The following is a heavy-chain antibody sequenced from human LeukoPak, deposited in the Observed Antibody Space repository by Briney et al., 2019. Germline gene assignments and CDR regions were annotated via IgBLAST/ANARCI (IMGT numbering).Heavy chain of an antibody. CDR3: ARDFWSGYFDY. Sequence: SETLSLTCTVSGGSISSHYWGWIRQPPGKGLEWIGSIYYSGSTYYNPSLKSRVTISIDTSKNQFSLKLSSVTAADTAVYYCARDFWSGYFDYWGQGTLVTVSS. J-gene: IGHJ4*02. D-gene: IGHD3-3*01. V-gene: IGHV4-39*02. CDR1: GGSISSHY. CDR2: IYYSGST.